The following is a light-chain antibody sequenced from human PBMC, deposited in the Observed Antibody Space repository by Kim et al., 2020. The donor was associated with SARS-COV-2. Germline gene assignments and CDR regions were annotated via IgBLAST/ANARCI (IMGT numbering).Light chain of an antibody. Sequence: VYTGERATLSCRASQSVSSNLAWYQQKPGQAPRLLIFGASTTSTGFPARFSGSGSGTEFTLTITTLQSEDFAIYYCQQYHDWPLTFGGGTKVDIK. J-gene: IGKJ4*01. CDR3: QQYHDWPLT. V-gene: IGKV3-15*01. CDR1: QSVSSN. CDR2: GAS.